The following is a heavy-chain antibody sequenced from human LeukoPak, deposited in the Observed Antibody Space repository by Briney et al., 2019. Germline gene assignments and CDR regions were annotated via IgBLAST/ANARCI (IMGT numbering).Heavy chain of an antibody. Sequence: SETLSLTXTVSGGSISSGDYYWSWIRQPPGKGLEWIGYIYYSGSTYYNPSLKSRVTISVDTSKNQFSLKLSSVTAADTAVYYCARDRGYDTFVLGPGNAFDIWGQGTMVTVSS. CDR1: GGSISSGDYY. V-gene: IGHV4-30-4*08. CDR2: IYYSGST. J-gene: IGHJ3*02. D-gene: IGHD3-9*01. CDR3: ARDRGYDTFVLGPGNAFDI.